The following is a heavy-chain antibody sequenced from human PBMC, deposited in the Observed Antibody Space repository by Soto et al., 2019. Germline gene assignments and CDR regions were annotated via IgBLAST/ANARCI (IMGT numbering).Heavy chain of an antibody. CDR2: ISSSSSYI. D-gene: IGHD3-22*01. CDR3: ASHQRDSSVYWYYFDY. V-gene: IGHV3-21*01. CDR1: GFTFSSYS. Sequence: EVQLVESGGGLVKPGGSLRLSCAASGFTFSSYSMNWVRQAPGKGLEWVSSISSSSSYIYYADSVKCRFTISRDNAKNAQYRQMNSLRAEDTAVYYGASHQRDSSVYWYYFDYWGQGTLVTVSS. J-gene: IGHJ4*02.